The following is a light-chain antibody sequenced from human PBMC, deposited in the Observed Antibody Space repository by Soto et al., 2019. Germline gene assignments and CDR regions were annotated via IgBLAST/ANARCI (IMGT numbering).Light chain of an antibody. J-gene: IGKJ2*01. CDR1: QDISNY. CDR2: DAS. V-gene: IGKV1-33*01. Sequence: DIQMTQSPSSLSASVGDRVTITCQASQDISNYLNWYQQKPGKAPKLLIYDASNLETGVPSRFSGSGSGKEFTVTISSLQPEDIATYYCQQYDNLPYTFGQGTKLEIK. CDR3: QQYDNLPYT.